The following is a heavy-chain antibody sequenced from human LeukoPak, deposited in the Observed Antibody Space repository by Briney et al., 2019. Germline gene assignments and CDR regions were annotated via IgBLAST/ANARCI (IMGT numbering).Heavy chain of an antibody. Sequence: GGSLRLSCAASGFTFSTYGMHWVRQAPGKGLEWVAFIRYDASNKYYADSVKGRFTISRDNSKNTLYLQMNSLRAEDTAVYYCAKDKNYDSSGFFDYWGQGTLVTVSS. CDR2: IRYDASNK. V-gene: IGHV3-30*02. CDR3: AKDKNYDSSGFFDY. D-gene: IGHD3-22*01. J-gene: IGHJ4*02. CDR1: GFTFSTYG.